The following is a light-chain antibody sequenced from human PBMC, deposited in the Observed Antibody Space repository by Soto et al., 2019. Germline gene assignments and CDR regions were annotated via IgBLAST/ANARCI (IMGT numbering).Light chain of an antibody. CDR2: DVS. J-gene: IGLJ2*01. CDR3: SSQGTSSTLV. CDR1: SSDVGYYNY. V-gene: IGLV2-14*01. Sequence: QSVLTQPASVSGSPGQSITISCTGTSSDVGYYNYVSWYQQHPGKAPNLMIYDVSNRPSGVSNRFSGSKSGNTASLTISGVQAEDEADYYCSSQGTSSTLVFGGGTKLTVL.